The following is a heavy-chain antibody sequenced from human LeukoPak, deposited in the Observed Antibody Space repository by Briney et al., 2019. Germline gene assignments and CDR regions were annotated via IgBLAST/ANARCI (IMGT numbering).Heavy chain of an antibody. J-gene: IGHJ4*02. D-gene: IGHD5-18*01. V-gene: IGHV3-33*01. CDR2: IWYDGSNK. Sequence: GGSLRLSCAASGFTFSSYGMHWVRQAPGKGLEWVAVIWYDGSNKYYADSVKGRFTISRDNSKNTLYLQMNSLRAEDTAVYYCARGGYSYVRVPFDYWGQGTLVTVSS. CDR1: GFTFSSYG. CDR3: ARGGYSYVRVPFDY.